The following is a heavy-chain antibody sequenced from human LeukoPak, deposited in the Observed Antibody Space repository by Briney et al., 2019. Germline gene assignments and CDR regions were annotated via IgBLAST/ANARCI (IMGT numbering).Heavy chain of an antibody. Sequence: SETLSLTCTVSGGSISSSSYYWGWIRQPPGKGLEWIGSIYYSGSTYYNPSLKSRVTISVDTSKNQFSLKLSSVTAADTAVYYCARRVWGSYRREVDYWGQGTLVTVSS. J-gene: IGHJ4*02. CDR3: ARRVWGSYRREVDY. D-gene: IGHD3-16*02. CDR2: IYYSGST. V-gene: IGHV4-39*01. CDR1: GGSISSSSYY.